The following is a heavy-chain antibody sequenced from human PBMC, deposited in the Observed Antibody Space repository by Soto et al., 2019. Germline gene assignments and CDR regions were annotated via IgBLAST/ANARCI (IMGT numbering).Heavy chain of an antibody. J-gene: IGHJ1*01. CDR3: ARTRLGTTGYFQH. V-gene: IGHV3-30-3*01. Sequence: QVQLVESGGGVVQPGRSLRLSCAASGFTFSSYAMHWVRQAPGKGLEWVAVISYDGSNKYYADSVKGRFTISRDNSKNTLYLQMNSLRAEDTAVYYCARTRLGTTGYFQHWGQGTLVTVSS. D-gene: IGHD1-1*01. CDR2: ISYDGSNK. CDR1: GFTFSSYA.